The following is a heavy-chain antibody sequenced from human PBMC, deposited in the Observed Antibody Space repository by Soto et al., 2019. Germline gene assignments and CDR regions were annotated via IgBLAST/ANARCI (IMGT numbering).Heavy chain of an antibody. Sequence: QVQLVQSGAEVKKPGSSVKVSCKASGGTFSNYAISWVRQAPGQGLEWMGGIIPIFGTANYAQKFQGRVTITADESTNTAYMELSSLRSEDTAVYYCARGGLGYCSGGSCYSWDYWGQGTLVTVSS. CDR3: ARGGLGYCSGGSCYSWDY. J-gene: IGHJ4*02. CDR1: GGTFSNYA. V-gene: IGHV1-69*01. CDR2: IIPIFGTA. D-gene: IGHD2-15*01.